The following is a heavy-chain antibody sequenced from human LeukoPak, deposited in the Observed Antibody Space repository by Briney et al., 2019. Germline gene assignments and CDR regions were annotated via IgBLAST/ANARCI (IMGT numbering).Heavy chain of an antibody. CDR1: GYTFTTSD. J-gene: IGHJ4*02. D-gene: IGHD3-9*01. Sequence: GASVKNSCKASGYTFTTSDITWVRQANGQGLEWMGWMHPNSGSTGYAPKFQGRVTMTRNTSIGTAYMELTSLRSEDTAVYYCARGGILTGYYPHYFDYWGQGTLVTVSS. CDR2: MHPNSGST. V-gene: IGHV1-8*01. CDR3: ARGGILTGYYPHYFDY.